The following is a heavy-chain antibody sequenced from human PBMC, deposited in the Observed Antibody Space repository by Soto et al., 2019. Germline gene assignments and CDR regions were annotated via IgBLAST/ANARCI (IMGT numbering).Heavy chain of an antibody. CDR1: GGSFSGYY. CDR3: ARERRVRIAAAGGGWFDP. J-gene: IGHJ5*02. Sequence: SETLSLTCAVYGGSFSGYYWSWIRQPPGKGLEWIGEINHSGSTNYNPSLKSRVTISVDTSKNQFSLKLSSVTAADTAVYYCARERRVRIAAAGGGWFDPWGQGTLVTVSS. CDR2: INHSGST. D-gene: IGHD6-13*01. V-gene: IGHV4-34*01.